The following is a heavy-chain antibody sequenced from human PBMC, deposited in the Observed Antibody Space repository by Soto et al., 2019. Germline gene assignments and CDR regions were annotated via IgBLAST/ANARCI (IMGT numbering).Heavy chain of an antibody. J-gene: IGHJ4*02. CDR3: AKFRGAPRSSYYFDY. V-gene: IGHV1-2*04. D-gene: IGHD2-21*01. CDR1: GYTFTGYY. Sequence: ASVKVSCKASGYTFTGYYMHWVRQAPGQGLEWMGWINPNSGVTNYAQKFQGWVTMTRDTSISTAYMELSRLRSDDTAVFYCAKFRGAPRSSYYFDYWGQGTLVTVSS. CDR2: INPNSGVT.